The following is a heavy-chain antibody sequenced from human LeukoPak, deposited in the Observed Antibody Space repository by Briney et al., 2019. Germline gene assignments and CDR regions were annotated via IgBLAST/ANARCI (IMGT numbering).Heavy chain of an antibody. CDR1: GGSISSSSYY. Sequence: PSETLSLTCTVSGGSISSSSYYWGWIRQPPGKGLEWIGRIYYSGSTYYNPSLKSRVTISVDTSKNQFSLKLSSVTAADTAVCYCARVIQYYDFWSGYQTYFDYWGQGTLVTVSS. V-gene: IGHV4-39*07. CDR3: ARVIQYYDFWSGYQTYFDY. J-gene: IGHJ4*02. D-gene: IGHD3-3*01. CDR2: IYYSGST.